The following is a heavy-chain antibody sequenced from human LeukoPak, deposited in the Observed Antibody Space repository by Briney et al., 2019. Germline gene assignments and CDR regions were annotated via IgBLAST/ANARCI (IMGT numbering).Heavy chain of an antibody. Sequence: SETLSLTCTVSGGSISSFYWSWIRQPAGKGLEWIGRIYTSGSTNYNPSLKSRVTMSVDTSKNQFSLKLSSVTAADTAVYYCAREWRADYYYYYMDVWGKGTTVTVSS. V-gene: IGHV4-4*07. CDR2: IYTSGST. J-gene: IGHJ6*03. CDR3: AREWRADYYYYYMDV. D-gene: IGHD3-3*01. CDR1: GGSISSFY.